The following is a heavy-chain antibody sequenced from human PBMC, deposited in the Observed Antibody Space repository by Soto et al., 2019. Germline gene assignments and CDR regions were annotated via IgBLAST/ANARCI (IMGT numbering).Heavy chain of an antibody. V-gene: IGHV3-15*07. D-gene: IGHD2-21*01. Sequence: EVQLVESGGGLVKPGGSLRLSCAASGFTFSNAWMNWVRQAPGKGLEWVGRIKSKTDGGTTDYAAPVKGRFTISRDDSKTTLYLQMTSLKTEDTAVYYCIVRYPYCFDYWGQGTLVTVSS. CDR2: IKSKTDGGTT. CDR3: IVRYPYCFDY. CDR1: GFTFSNAW. J-gene: IGHJ4*02.